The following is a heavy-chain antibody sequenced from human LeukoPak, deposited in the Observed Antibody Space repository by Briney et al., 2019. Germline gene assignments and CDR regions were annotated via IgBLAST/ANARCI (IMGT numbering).Heavy chain of an antibody. D-gene: IGHD6-19*01. CDR2: IKHDGAWK. V-gene: IGHV3-7*03. J-gene: IGHJ4*02. CDR1: GSAFCNYY. CDR3: AREGHSSGSLRDY. Sequence: GGSLRLSCAASGSAFCNYYMSWVRQAPGKGLEWVANIKHDGAWKFYADSVKGRFTVSRDNAEKLVYLHMTSLRAEDTAMYFCAREGHSSGSLRDYWGQGILVTVSS.